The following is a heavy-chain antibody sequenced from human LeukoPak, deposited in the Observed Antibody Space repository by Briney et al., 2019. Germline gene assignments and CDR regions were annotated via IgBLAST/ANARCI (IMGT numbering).Heavy chain of an antibody. CDR3: ARSRDGYKRFDS. V-gene: IGHV3-23*01. CDR1: GFTFSSYA. Sequence: PGGSLRLSCAASGFTFSSYAMSWVRQAPGKGLEWVSAINRGGNTYYADSMKGRFTISRDNSKNMLYLQMNSLRAEDTAVYFCARSRDGYKRFDSWGQGTLVTVSS. J-gene: IGHJ4*02. CDR2: INRGGNT. D-gene: IGHD5-24*01.